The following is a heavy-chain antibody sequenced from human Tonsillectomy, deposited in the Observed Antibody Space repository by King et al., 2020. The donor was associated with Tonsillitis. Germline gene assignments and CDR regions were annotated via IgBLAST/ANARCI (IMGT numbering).Heavy chain of an antibody. D-gene: IGHD6-19*01. CDR2: INPSGGST. CDR1: GYTFTIYY. Sequence: QLVQSGAEVKKPGASVKVSCKASGYTFTIYYMHWVRQAPGQGLEWMGIINPSGGSTNYAQKFQGRVTMTRDTSTSTVYMERSSLRSEDTAVYYCVRERITVAGRAFDIWGQGTMVTVSS. CDR3: VRERITVAGRAFDI. V-gene: IGHV1-46*03. J-gene: IGHJ3*02.